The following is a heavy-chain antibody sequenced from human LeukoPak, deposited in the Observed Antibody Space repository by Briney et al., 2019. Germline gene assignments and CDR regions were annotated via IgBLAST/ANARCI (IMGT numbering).Heavy chain of an antibody. J-gene: IGHJ4*02. D-gene: IGHD4-17*01. CDR2: IYYSGST. V-gene: IGHV4-59*01. Sequence: SETLSLTCTASGGSISSYYWSWIRQPPGKGLEWIGYIYYSGSTNYNPSLKSRVTISVDTSKNQFSLKLSSVTAPDTAVYYCARVRDGDYALAYWGQGTLVTVSS. CDR3: ARVRDGDYALAY. CDR1: GGSISSYY.